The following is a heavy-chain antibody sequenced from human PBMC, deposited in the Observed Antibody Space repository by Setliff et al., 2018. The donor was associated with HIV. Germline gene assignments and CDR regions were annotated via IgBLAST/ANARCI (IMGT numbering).Heavy chain of an antibody. V-gene: IGHV4-59*08. CDR1: GGSMINYY. CDR3: ARGNNGYYYDSSGYYH. J-gene: IGHJ5*02. Sequence: PSETLSLTCTVSGGSMINYYWSWIRQPPGKGLEWVGYVYYNGDTNYNPSLNSRITVSVDTSRSQFSLKLSSVTAADTAVYYCARGNNGYYYDSSGYYHWGQGTLVTVSS. CDR2: VYYNGDT. D-gene: IGHD3-22*01.